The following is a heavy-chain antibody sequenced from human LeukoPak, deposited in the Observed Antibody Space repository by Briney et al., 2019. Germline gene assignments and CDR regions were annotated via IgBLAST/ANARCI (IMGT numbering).Heavy chain of an antibody. V-gene: IGHV4-61*02. J-gene: IGHJ4*02. CDR1: GGSTSSGSYY. CDR3: ARSPGPDLNYYDTSGSYYFDY. CDR2: LYTSGST. Sequence: NPSETLSLTCTVSGGSTSSGSYYWSWIRQPAGKGLEWIGRLYTSGSTNYSPPLKSRVTISVDASKNQFSLRLTSVTAADTAVYYCARSPGPDLNYYDTSGSYYFDYWGQGTLVTVSS. D-gene: IGHD3-22*01.